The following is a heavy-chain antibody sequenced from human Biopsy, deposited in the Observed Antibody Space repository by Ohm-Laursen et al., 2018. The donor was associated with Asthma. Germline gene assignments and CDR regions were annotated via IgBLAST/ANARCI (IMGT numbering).Heavy chain of an antibody. CDR3: ARKAGSCISRTCYSLDF. D-gene: IGHD2-2*01. CDR1: GGTFNTYV. Sequence: SVTVFCQSLGGTFNTYVIGCARLAPRHGIVWMGLINFVFGTTTYPQKFQDRVTITADDSTSTVYMELSSLRSEDTAVYYCARKAGSCISRTCYSLDFWGQGTLVTVSS. V-gene: IGHV1-69*13. CDR2: INFVFGTT. J-gene: IGHJ4*02.